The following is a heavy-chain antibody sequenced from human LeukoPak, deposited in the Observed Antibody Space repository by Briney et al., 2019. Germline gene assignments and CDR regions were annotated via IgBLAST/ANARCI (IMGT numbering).Heavy chain of an antibody. CDR3: ARDFNWAFDF. CDR2: ISYDGRNK. V-gene: IGHV3-30*03. D-gene: IGHD1-1*01. J-gene: IGHJ4*02. CDR1: GFTFNNYG. Sequence: PGKSLRLSCAASGFTFNNYGMHWVRQAPGKGLEWVAVISYDGRNKHYPDSVKGRFTISRDNAKNSVYLQMNSLRAEDSAVYYCARDFNWAFDFWGQGILVTVSS.